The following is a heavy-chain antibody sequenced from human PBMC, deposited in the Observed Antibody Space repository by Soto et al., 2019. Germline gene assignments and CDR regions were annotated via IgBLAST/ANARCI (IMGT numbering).Heavy chain of an antibody. V-gene: IGHV1-8*01. CDR2: MNPNSGNT. J-gene: IGHJ6*03. Sequence: QVQLVQSGAEVKKPGASVKVSCKASGYTFTSYDINWVRQATGQGLEWMGWMNPNSGNTGYAQKFQGRVTMTRNTSISTAYMELSSLRSEDTAVYYCARGLNYHGSGSSKYYYYYMDVWGKGTTVTVSS. D-gene: IGHD3-10*01. CDR3: ARGLNYHGSGSSKYYYYYMDV. CDR1: GYTFTSYD.